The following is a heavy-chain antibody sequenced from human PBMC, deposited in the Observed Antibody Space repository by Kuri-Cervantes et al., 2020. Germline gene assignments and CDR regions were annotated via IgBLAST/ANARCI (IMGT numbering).Heavy chain of an antibody. CDR3: VRDGRTYDSSGYHWGNFDY. Sequence: GESLKISCAASGFTFSSYAMHWVRQAPGKGLEWVTVISYEGSSKYYADSVKGRFTISRDNSKNTLYLQMSSLRAEDTAVYYCVRDGRTYDSSGYHWGNFDYWGQGTLVTVSS. J-gene: IGHJ4*02. D-gene: IGHD3-22*01. CDR1: GFTFSSYA. V-gene: IGHV3-30-3*01. CDR2: ISYEGSSK.